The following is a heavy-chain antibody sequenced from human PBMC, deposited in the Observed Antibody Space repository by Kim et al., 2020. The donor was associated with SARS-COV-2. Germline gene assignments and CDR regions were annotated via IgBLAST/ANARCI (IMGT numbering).Heavy chain of an antibody. CDR3: ARDPRWGGMDV. CDR2: IYYSGST. Sequence: SETLSLTCTVSGGSISSGGYYWSWIRQHPGKGLEWIGYIYYSGSTYYNPSLKSRVTISVDTSKNQFSLKLSSVTAADTAVYYCARDPRWGGMDVWGQGTTVTVSS. CDR1: GGSISSGGYY. J-gene: IGHJ6*02. V-gene: IGHV4-31*03. D-gene: IGHD3-16*01.